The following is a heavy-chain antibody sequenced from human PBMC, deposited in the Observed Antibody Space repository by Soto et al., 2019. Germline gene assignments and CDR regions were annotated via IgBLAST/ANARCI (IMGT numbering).Heavy chain of an antibody. CDR2: ISYDGSNK. Sequence: GSLRLSCAASGFTFSSYAMHWVRQAPGKGMEWVAVISYDGSNKYYADSVKGRFTISRDNSKNTLYLQMNSLRAEDTAVYYCARDKLQGRGSGSYRPHYYYYYYGMDVWGQGTTVTVSS. CDR3: ARDKLQGRGSGSYRPHYYYYYYGMDV. J-gene: IGHJ6*02. V-gene: IGHV3-30-3*01. D-gene: IGHD3-10*01. CDR1: GFTFSSYA.